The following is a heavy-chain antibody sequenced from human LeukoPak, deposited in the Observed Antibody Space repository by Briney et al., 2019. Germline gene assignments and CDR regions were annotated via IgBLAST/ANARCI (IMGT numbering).Heavy chain of an antibody. D-gene: IGHD5-18*01. CDR3: ARDLGVMVRAFDI. CDR2: IYYSGST. V-gene: IGHV4-59*01. CDR1: GGSISSYY. J-gene: IGHJ3*02. Sequence: SETLSLTCTVSGGSISSYYWSWIRQPPGKRLEWIGYIYYSGSTNYNPSLKSRVTISVDTSKYQISLKLSSVTAADTAVYYCARDLGVMVRAFDIWGQGTMVTVSS.